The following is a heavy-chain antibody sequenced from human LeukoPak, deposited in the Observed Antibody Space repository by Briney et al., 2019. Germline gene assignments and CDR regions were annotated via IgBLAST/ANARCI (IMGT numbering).Heavy chain of an antibody. CDR3: ARDSPGYGGYSY. CDR2: ISHDRSNN. CDR1: GFTFSNYA. J-gene: IGHJ4*02. V-gene: IGHV3-30-3*01. Sequence: PGRSLRLSCAASGFTFSNYAMHWARQAPGKGLEWVAFISHDRSNNCHADSVKGRFTISRDNSKNTLYLQMNSLTDEDTAVYYCARDSPGYGGYSYWGQGTLVTVSS. D-gene: IGHD5-12*01.